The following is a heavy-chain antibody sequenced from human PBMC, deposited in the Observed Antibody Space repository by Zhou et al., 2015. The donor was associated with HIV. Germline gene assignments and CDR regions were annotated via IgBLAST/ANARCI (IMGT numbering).Heavy chain of an antibody. CDR3: ARGMDQDVEVLPADYCFDY. CDR2: IIPIFGIA. J-gene: IGHJ4*02. Sequence: QVQLVQSGAEVKKPGSSVKVSCKASGGIFSSQAISWVRQAPGQGLEWIGGIIPIFGIAKYSQKFQGRVTISADESTTTAHMELSSLKSDDSAVYYCARGMDQDVEVLPADYCFDYWGQGTRITVSS. CDR1: GGIFSSQA. V-gene: IGHV1-69*13. D-gene: IGHD2-2*01.